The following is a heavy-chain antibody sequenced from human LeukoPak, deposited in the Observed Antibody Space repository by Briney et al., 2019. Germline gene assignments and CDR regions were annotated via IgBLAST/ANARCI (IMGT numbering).Heavy chain of an antibody. CDR3: VREGMGSGSYYADY. CDR1: GYTFSGYY. CDR2: INPNNGGT. D-gene: IGHD1-26*01. Sequence: ASVKVSCKASGYTFSGYYMHWVRQAPGQGLQWMGWINPNNGGTYYAQKFQGRVTMTRDTSISTVYMELSRLRSDDTAVYYCVREGMGSGSYYADYRGQGTLVTVSS. V-gene: IGHV1-2*02. J-gene: IGHJ4*02.